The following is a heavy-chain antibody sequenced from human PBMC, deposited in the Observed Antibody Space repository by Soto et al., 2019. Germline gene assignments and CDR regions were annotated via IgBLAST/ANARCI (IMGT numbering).Heavy chain of an antibody. J-gene: IGHJ4*02. V-gene: IGHV3-49*04. CDR3: SRGSFGYYGP. D-gene: IGHD2-2*03. CDR1: GFRFSEQA. Sequence: PGGSLRLSCNCSGFRFSEQAMTWVRQAPGKGLEWVGFIRNTPYGGTTDYAASVRGRFTISRDDSASIAYLQMNSLKTEDSGLYYCSRGSFGYYGPWGPGTMV. CDR2: IRNTPYGGTT.